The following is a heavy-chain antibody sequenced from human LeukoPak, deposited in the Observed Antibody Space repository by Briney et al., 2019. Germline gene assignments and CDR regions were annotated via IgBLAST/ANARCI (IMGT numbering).Heavy chain of an antibody. J-gene: IGHJ4*02. CDR3: ARSLDY. CDR1: GFTFSNYW. Sequence: GGPLRLSCAASGFTFSNYWMTWVRQAPGKGLEWVANINLDGSEKYYVDSVKGRFTISRDNAKNSLYLQMNSLRAEDTAVYYCARSLDYWGQGTLVTVSS. CDR2: INLDGSEK. V-gene: IGHV3-7*01.